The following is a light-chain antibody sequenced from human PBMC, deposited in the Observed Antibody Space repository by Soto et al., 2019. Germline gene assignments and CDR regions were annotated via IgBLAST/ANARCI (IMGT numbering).Light chain of an antibody. V-gene: IGKV3-15*01. CDR3: QQYNNWPPWT. CDR2: GAS. Sequence: EIVMTQSPATLSVSPGERATLSCRASQSVSSNLAWYQQKPAQAPRRLIYGASTRATGIPARFSGSGSGTEFTLTNSSLQSEDFAVYYCQQYNNWPPWTFGQGTKVEIK. CDR1: QSVSSN. J-gene: IGKJ1*01.